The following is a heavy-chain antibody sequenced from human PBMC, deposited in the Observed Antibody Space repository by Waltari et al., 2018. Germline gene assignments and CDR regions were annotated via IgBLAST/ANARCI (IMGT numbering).Heavy chain of an antibody. CDR3: ARGGIAAAGTRYYYAMDV. V-gene: IGHV1-8*01. CDR2: MNPNSGDT. Sequence: QVQLVQSGAEVKKPGASVKVSCKASGSTFTSYDINWFRQATGQGHEWMGWMNPNSGDTAYAQKFQGRVTMTKNTSINTAYMELSSLRSEDTAVYYCARGGIAAAGTRYYYAMDVWGQGTTVIVSS. CDR1: GSTFTSYD. J-gene: IGHJ6*02. D-gene: IGHD6-13*01.